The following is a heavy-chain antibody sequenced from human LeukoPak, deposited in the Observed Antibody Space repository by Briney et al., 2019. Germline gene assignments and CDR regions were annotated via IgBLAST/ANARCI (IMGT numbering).Heavy chain of an antibody. CDR1: GGSISTGSYY. D-gene: IGHD6-13*01. V-gene: IGHV4-39*02. J-gene: IGHJ4*02. Sequence: SPSETLSLTCTVSGGSISTGSYYWGWVRQPPGKGPEYIGSISYSGTTYYNPSLKSRVTISVDTSKNHFSLNLSSVSAADTAMYYCARSSAGVPFDYWGQGTLVTVSS. CDR2: ISYSGTT. CDR3: ARSSAGVPFDY.